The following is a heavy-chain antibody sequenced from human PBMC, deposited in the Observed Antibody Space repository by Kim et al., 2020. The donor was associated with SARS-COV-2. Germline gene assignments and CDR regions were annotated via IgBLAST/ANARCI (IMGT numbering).Heavy chain of an antibody. Sequence: LKSRVTISVDTSKNQFALKLSSVTAADTAVYYCARMDIVATIRGAEYFQHWGQGTLVTVSS. CDR3: ARMDIVATIRGAEYFQH. D-gene: IGHD5-12*01. J-gene: IGHJ1*01. V-gene: IGHV4-39*06.